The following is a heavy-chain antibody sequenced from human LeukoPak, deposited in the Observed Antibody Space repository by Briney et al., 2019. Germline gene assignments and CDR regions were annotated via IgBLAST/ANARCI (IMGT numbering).Heavy chain of an antibody. CDR2: IHPAGSDT. Sequence: GGSLRLSCAASGFTFSDFWIHWVRQAPGQGLVWVSRIHPAGSDTNYADSVKGRFTIYRDNAKNTVYLHMNSLGVEDTAVYYCLRGGGGSSYGQFDYWGQGTLVTVSS. CDR1: GFTFSDFW. J-gene: IGHJ4*02. CDR3: LRGGGGSSYGQFDY. V-gene: IGHV3-74*01. D-gene: IGHD1-26*01.